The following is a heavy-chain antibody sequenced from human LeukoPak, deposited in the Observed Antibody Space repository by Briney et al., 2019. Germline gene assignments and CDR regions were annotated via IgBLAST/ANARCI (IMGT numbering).Heavy chain of an antibody. J-gene: IGHJ4*02. V-gene: IGHV1-2*02. D-gene: IGHD3-16*01. Sequence: ASVKVSCKASGYTFTGYYMHWVRQAPGQGLEWMGWINPNSGGTNYAQKFQGRVTMTRDTSISTAYMELSRLRSDDTAVYYCARGHYDCVFDPFDYWGQGTLVTVSS. CDR1: GYTFTGYY. CDR3: ARGHYDCVFDPFDY. CDR2: INPNSGGT.